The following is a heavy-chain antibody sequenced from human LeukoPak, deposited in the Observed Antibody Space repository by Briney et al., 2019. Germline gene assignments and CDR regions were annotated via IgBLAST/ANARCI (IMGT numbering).Heavy chain of an antibody. V-gene: IGHV3-23*01. J-gene: IGHJ5*02. CDR3: ANTREGYCSSTSCSRWFDP. CDR1: GFTFSSYA. Sequence: PGGSLRLSCAASGFTFSSYAMSWVRQAPGKGLEWVSAISGSSGSTYYADSVKGRFTISRDNSKNTLYLQMNSLRAEDTAVYYCANTREGYCSSTSCSRWFDPWGQGTLVTVSS. CDR2: ISGSSGST. D-gene: IGHD2-2*01.